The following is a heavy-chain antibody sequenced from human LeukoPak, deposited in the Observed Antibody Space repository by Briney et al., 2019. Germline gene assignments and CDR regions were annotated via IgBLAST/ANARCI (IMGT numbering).Heavy chain of an antibody. Sequence: SETLSLTCTVSGGSISSSSYYWGWIRQPPGKGLEWIGNIYYSGSTYYNPSLKSRVTISVDTSKNQFSLKLSSVTAADTAVYYCARGIPYSSGWYEFYYFDYWGQGTLVTVSS. CDR3: ARGIPYSSGWYEFYYFDY. J-gene: IGHJ4*02. CDR1: GGSISSSSYY. D-gene: IGHD6-19*01. CDR2: IYYSGST. V-gene: IGHV4-39*07.